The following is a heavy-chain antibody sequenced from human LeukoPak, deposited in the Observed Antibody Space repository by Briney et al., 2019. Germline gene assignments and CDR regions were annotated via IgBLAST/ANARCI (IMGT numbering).Heavy chain of an antibody. CDR2: FSYSGST. V-gene: IGHV4-59*01. CDR1: GVSISTYY. CDR3: ARMYSGTSYYFDH. D-gene: IGHD1-26*01. Sequence: SESLSLTCSVSGVSISTYYWIWIRQPPAKGLEWMGFFSYSGSTKYNPSLMSRVTMSVDTSKNQFSLKLSSVTAADASVYYCARMYSGTSYYFDHWGQGTLVTVST. J-gene: IGHJ4*02.